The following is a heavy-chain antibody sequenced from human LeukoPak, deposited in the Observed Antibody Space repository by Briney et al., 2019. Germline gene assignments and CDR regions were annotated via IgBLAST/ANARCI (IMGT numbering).Heavy chain of an antibody. CDR1: GGSFSGCH. Sequence: SETLSLTCAVSGGSFSGCHWSWIRQTPGKGLEWIGEVSQSGGAGYNPSLKSRVTISVETSKNHFSLKLNSVTAADTAMYYCAGSYGGNAVGPFDIWGQGTTVIVSS. V-gene: IGHV4-34*01. J-gene: IGHJ3*02. CDR3: AGSYGGNAVGPFDI. CDR2: VSQSGGA. D-gene: IGHD4-23*01.